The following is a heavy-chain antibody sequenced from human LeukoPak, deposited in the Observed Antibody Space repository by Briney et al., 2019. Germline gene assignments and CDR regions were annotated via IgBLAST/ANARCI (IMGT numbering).Heavy chain of an antibody. CDR2: IYHSGTT. V-gene: IGHV4-59*01. CDR1: GGSISGYY. Sequence: SETPSLTCTVSGGSISGYYWSWIRQSPGKGLEWIGFIYHSGTTTYSPSLKSRVTISVDTSNSQFSLELSSVTAADTAVYYCARGWDTGYSYYGMDVWGQGTTVTVSS. J-gene: IGHJ6*02. CDR3: ARGWDTGYSYYGMDV. D-gene: IGHD5-18*01.